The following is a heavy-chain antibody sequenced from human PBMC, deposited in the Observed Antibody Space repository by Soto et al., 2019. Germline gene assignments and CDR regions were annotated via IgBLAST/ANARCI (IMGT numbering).Heavy chain of an antibody. J-gene: IGHJ4*02. V-gene: IGHV4-39*01. D-gene: IGHD6-6*01. Sequence: SETLSLTCTVSGGSISSSSYYWGWIRQPPGKGLEWIGSIYYSGSTYYNPSLKSRVTISVDTSKNQFSLKLSSVTAADTAVYYCARMRLDPKQLAPRRFDYWGQGTLVTVSS. CDR3: ARMRLDPKQLAPRRFDY. CDR2: IYYSGST. CDR1: GGSISSSSYY.